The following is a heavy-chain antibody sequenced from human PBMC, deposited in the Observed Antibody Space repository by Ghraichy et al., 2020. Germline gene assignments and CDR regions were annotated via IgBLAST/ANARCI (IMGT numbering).Heavy chain of an antibody. J-gene: IGHJ4*02. CDR2: ISYDGSNK. V-gene: IGHV3-30*18. CDR3: AKEAFEYYFDY. Sequence: GGSLRLSCTASGFTFSSYGMHWVRQAPGKGLEWVAVISYDGSNKYYADSVKGRFTISRDNSKNTLYLQMNSLRAEDTAVYYCAKEAFEYYFDYWGQGTLVTVSS. D-gene: IGHD3-3*02. CDR1: GFTFSSYG.